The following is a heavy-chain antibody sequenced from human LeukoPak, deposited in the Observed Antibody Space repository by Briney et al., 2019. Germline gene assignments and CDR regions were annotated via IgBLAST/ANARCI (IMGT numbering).Heavy chain of an antibody. V-gene: IGHV4-34*01. D-gene: IGHD4/OR15-4a*01. J-gene: IGHJ4*02. CDR2: INHYGNT. CDR1: NGSFSGYY. Sequence: SETLSLTYHVYNGSFSGYYWSWIRQPPGKGLEWIGEINHYGNTNYNSSLKSRITISIDTSKRQFSLNLNSVTAADTAVYYCAMTSADYPDYFASWGQGALVTVSS. CDR3: AMTSADYPDYFAS.